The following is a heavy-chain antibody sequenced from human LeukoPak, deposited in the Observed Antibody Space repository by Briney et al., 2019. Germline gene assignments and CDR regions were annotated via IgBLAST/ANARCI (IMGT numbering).Heavy chain of an antibody. Sequence: SETLSLTCTVSDGSITSSFWGWIRQPPGKGLEWIGYVHYSGVTNSNPSLKSRVTISVDTSKNQFSLKLNSVTAADTAVYFCARYYCPGGSCSHFDYWGQGALVTVSS. CDR3: ARYYCPGGSCSHFDY. CDR1: DGSITSSF. J-gene: IGHJ4*02. D-gene: IGHD2-8*02. V-gene: IGHV4-59*01. CDR2: VHYSGVT.